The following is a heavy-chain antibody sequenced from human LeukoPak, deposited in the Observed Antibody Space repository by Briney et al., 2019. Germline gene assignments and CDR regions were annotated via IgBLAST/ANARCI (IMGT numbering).Heavy chain of an antibody. CDR3: ARIVVPAGGHNWFDP. J-gene: IGHJ5*02. V-gene: IGHV4-4*02. D-gene: IGHD2-2*01. CDR2: IYPPGGN. Sequence: SETLSLTCAVSGASISSSHWWSWVRQTPGKGLEWIGDIYPPGGNNYTPSLKSRVTISLDRSKNQISLKLTSVTAADTAVYYCARIVVPAGGHNWFDPWGQGTLVTVSS. CDR1: GASISSSHW.